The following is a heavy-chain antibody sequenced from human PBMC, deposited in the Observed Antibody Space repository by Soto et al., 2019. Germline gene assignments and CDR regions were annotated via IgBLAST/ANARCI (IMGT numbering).Heavy chain of an antibody. J-gene: IGHJ6*02. CDR2: IIGSGGIT. D-gene: IGHD3-10*01. V-gene: IGHV3-23*01. Sequence: GSLRLSCAASGXTFGDHSMSWVRQAPGKGLEWVSFIIGSGGITSYEDSVKGRFTISRDNAKNTLYLQMNRLRAEDTAVYYCAKGILTMVRKVIIPPQYYYGMDVWGQGTTGTVSS. CDR3: AKGILTMVRKVIIPPQYYYGMDV. CDR1: GXTFGDHS.